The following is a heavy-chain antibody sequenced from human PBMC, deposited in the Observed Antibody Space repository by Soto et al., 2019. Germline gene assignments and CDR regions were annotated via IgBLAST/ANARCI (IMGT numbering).Heavy chain of an antibody. J-gene: IGHJ4*02. V-gene: IGHV1-18*01. D-gene: IGHD3-22*01. CDR1: GYTFTSYG. Sequence: ASVKISCKASGYTFTSYGISWVRQAPGQGLEWMGWISAYNGNTNYAQKLQGRVTMTTDTSTSTAYMELRSLRSDDTAVYYCARGFRYYDSSGPLDYWGQGTLVTVS. CDR2: ISAYNGNT. CDR3: ARGFRYYDSSGPLDY.